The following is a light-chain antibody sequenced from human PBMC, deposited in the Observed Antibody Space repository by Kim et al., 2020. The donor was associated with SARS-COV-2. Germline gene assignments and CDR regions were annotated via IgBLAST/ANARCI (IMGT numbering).Light chain of an antibody. CDR2: AAS. CDR3: QQSYSTPRT. Sequence: ASVGDRVTITCRASQNINTYLNWYQQKPGKAPKLLIYAASSLQSGVPSRFSGSGSGADFTLNISSLQPEDFATYYCQQSYSTPRTFGQGTKVDIK. CDR1: QNINTY. J-gene: IGKJ1*01. V-gene: IGKV1-39*01.